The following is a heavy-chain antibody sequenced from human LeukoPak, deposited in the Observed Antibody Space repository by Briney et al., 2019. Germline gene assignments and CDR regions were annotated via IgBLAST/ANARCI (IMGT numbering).Heavy chain of an antibody. D-gene: IGHD6-6*01. CDR1: GYTLTGYY. V-gene: IGHV1-2*02. CDR2: INPNSGGT. CDR3: AREGYSSSPPYYYYYMDV. J-gene: IGHJ6*03. Sequence: ASVKVSCKASGYTLTGYYMHWVRQAPGQGLEWMGWINPNSGGTNYAQKFQGRVTMTRDTSISTAYMELSRLRSDDTAVYYCAREGYSSSPPYYYYYMDVWGKGTTVTVSS.